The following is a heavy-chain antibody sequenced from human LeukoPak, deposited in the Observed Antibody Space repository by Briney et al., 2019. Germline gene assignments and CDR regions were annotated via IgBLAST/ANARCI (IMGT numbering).Heavy chain of an antibody. D-gene: IGHD2-21*02. Sequence: PGGSLRLSCAASGFTFSSYSMNWVRRAPGKGLEWVSSISSSSSYIYYADSVKGRFTISRDNAKNSIYLQMNSLRVEDTAVYYCAKDIVGGGDDYWGQGTLVIVSS. CDR3: AKDIVGGGDDY. V-gene: IGHV3-21*01. J-gene: IGHJ4*02. CDR2: ISSSSSYI. CDR1: GFTFSSYS.